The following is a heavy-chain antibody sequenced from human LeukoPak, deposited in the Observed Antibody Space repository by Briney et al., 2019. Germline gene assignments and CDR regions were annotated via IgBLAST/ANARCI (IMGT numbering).Heavy chain of an antibody. CDR2: IRYDGSYT. CDR3: AKDRNRNFAHYLDY. J-gene: IGHJ4*02. V-gene: IGHV3-30*02. D-gene: IGHD1-14*01. Sequence: PGGSLRLSCTASGFTFNNYGMHWVRQAPGKGLEWVAFIRYDGSYTYYADSVKGRFTISRDKSKNTLYLHMNSLRAEDTAVYYCAKDRNRNFAHYLDYWGQGTLVTVSS. CDR1: GFTFNNYG.